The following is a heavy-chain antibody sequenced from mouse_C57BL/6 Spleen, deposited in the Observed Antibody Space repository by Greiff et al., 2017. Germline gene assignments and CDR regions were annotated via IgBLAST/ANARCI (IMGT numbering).Heavy chain of an antibody. V-gene: IGHV1-19*01. D-gene: IGHD2-1*01. Sequence: EVQLQESGPVLVKPGASVKMSCKASGYTFTDYYMNWVKQSHGKSLEWIGVINPYNGGTSYNQKFKGKATLTVDKSSSTAYMELNSLTSEDSAVYYCARSYGNYETWFAYWGQGTLVTVSA. CDR1: GYTFTDYY. J-gene: IGHJ3*01. CDR2: INPYNGGT. CDR3: ARSYGNYETWFAY.